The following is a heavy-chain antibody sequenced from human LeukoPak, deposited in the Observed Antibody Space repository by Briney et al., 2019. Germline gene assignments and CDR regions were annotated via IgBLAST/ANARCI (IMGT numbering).Heavy chain of an antibody. D-gene: IGHD3-22*01. CDR3: AKDPYYYDSSGRYYFDY. CDR1: GFTFSSYG. V-gene: IGHV3-30*02. J-gene: IGHJ4*02. Sequence: GGSLRLSCAASGFTFSSYGMHWVRQAPAQGLGWVAFIRYDGSNKYYADSVKGRFTISRDNSKNTLYLQMNSLRAEDTAVYYCAKDPYYYDSSGRYYFDYWGQGTLVTVSS. CDR2: IRYDGSNK.